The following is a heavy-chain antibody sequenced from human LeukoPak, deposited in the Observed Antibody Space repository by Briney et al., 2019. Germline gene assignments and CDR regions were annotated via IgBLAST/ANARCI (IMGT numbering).Heavy chain of an antibody. D-gene: IGHD3-22*01. J-gene: IGHJ4*02. V-gene: IGHV3-30*02. CDR3: AKDSDYDSTKYVPPNFDS. Sequence: GGSLRLSCAASGFTFSSYGMHWVRQAPGKGLEWVAFIRYDGSNKYYADSVKGRFTISRDNSKNTLYLQMNSLRAEDTAVYYCAKDSDYDSTKYVPPNFDSWGQGTLVTVSS. CDR2: IRYDGSNK. CDR1: GFTFSSYG.